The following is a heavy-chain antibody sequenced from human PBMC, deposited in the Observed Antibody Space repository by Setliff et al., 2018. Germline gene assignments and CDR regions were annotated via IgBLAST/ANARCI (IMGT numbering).Heavy chain of an antibody. CDR2: IYHSGST. D-gene: IGHD6-19*01. CDR1: GGSISSSNW. CDR3: ARDSSAAVAGRGGWFDP. J-gene: IGHJ5*02. V-gene: IGHV4-4*02. Sequence: TLSLTCAVSGGSISSSNWWSWVRQPPGKGLEWIGEIYHSGSTNYNPSLKSRVTISVDKSKNQFSLKLSSVTAADTAVYYCARDSSAAVAGRGGWFDPWGQGTLVTVSS.